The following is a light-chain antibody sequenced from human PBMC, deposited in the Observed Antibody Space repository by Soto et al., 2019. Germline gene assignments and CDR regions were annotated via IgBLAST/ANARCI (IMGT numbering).Light chain of an antibody. V-gene: IGKV1-27*01. CDR2: GAS. CDR3: QVYNNGPPG. J-gene: IGKJ5*01. Sequence: DIQMTQSPSSLSASVGDRVIITCRASQSIRKYLNWYQHKPGKVPKLLIYGASTLQSRVPSRFSGGGSGTEFTLTISGLQIEDLATYYCQVYNNGPPGFGQGTRLEIK. CDR1: QSIRKY.